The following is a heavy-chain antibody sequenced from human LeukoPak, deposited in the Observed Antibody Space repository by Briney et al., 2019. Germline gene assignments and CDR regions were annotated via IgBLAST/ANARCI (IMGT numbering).Heavy chain of an antibody. V-gene: IGHV1-46*01. CDR2: INPSGGST. CDR1: GYTFTSYY. CDR3: AGSLNGSGSYYDSFDY. Sequence: ASVKVSCKASGYTFTSYYMHRVRQAPGQGLEWMGIINPSGGSTSYAQKFQGRVTMTRDTSTSTVYMELSSLRSEDTAVYYCAGSLNGSGSYYDSFDYWGQGTLVTVSS. D-gene: IGHD3-10*01. J-gene: IGHJ4*01.